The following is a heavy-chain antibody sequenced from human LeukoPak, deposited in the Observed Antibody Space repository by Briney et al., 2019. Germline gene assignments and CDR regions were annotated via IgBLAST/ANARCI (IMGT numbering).Heavy chain of an antibody. D-gene: IGHD1-26*01. Sequence: ASVKVSCKASGYTFTGYYMHWVRQAPGLGLEWMGWINPNSGGTNYAQKFQGRVTMTRDTSISTAYMELSRLRSDDTAVYYCARDLSGRWELPPYYFDYWGQGTLVTVSS. V-gene: IGHV1-2*02. CDR3: ARDLSGRWELPPYYFDY. J-gene: IGHJ4*02. CDR2: INPNSGGT. CDR1: GYTFTGYY.